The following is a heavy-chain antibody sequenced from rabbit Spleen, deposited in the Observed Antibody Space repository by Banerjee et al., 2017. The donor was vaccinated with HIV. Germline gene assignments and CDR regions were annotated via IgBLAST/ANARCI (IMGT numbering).Heavy chain of an antibody. J-gene: IGHJ4*01. D-gene: IGHD2-1*01. CDR3: ARGSATMTMVIIGYYLSL. CDR1: GFSFSTGAY. CDR2: IDTAGSGND. Sequence: QSLEESGGDLVKPGASLTLTCTASGFSFSTGAYMCWVRQAPGKGLEWIACIDTAGSGNDYYASWAQGRFTISRVSSTTVTLKMTMLTAADTATYFCARGSATMTMVIIGYYLSLWGPGTLVTVS. V-gene: IGHV1S40*01.